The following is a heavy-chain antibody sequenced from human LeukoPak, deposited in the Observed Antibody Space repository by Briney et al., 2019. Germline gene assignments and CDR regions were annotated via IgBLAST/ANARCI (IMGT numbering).Heavy chain of an antibody. J-gene: IGHJ4*02. V-gene: IGHV3-23*01. Sequence: GRSLRLSCAASGFTFSSYAMSWVRQAPRKGLEWVSAISGSGGSTYYADSVKGRFTISRDNAKNSLYLQMNSLRAEDTAVYYCARVYVDYDTSIDYWGQGTLVTVSS. CDR3: ARVYVDYDTSIDY. D-gene: IGHD3-9*01. CDR2: ISGSGGST. CDR1: GFTFSSYA.